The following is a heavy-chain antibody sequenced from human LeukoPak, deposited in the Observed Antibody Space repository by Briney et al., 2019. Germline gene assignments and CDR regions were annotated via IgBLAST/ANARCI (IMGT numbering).Heavy chain of an antibody. CDR1: GLTFSTYA. J-gene: IGHJ5*02. CDR2: MSYDGNNK. V-gene: IGHV3-30*04. Sequence: PGGSLRLSCAASGLTFSTYAMHWVRQAPGKGLEWVAMMSYDGNNKYYADSVKGRFTLSRDSSKNTLFLQMNSLTTEDTAVYYCARGENWFDPWGQGTLVTVSS. CDR3: ARGENWFDP.